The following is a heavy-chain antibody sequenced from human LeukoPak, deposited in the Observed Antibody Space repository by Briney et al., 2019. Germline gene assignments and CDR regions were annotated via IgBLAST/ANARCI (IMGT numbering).Heavy chain of an antibody. V-gene: IGHV3-30*18. CDR2: ISYDGSNK. D-gene: IGHD3-22*01. CDR3: AKDLYYYDSSGYYSADAFDI. Sequence: GGSLRLSCAASGFTFSSYGMHWVRQAPGKGLEWVAVISYDGSNKYYADSVKGRFTISRDNSKNTLYLQMNSLRAEDTAVYYCAKDLYYYDSSGYYSADAFDIWGQGTMVTVSS. CDR1: GFTFSSYG. J-gene: IGHJ3*02.